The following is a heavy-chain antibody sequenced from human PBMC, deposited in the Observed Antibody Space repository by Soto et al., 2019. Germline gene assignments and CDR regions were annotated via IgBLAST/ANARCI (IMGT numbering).Heavy chain of an antibody. V-gene: IGHV3-11*01. D-gene: IGHD3-10*01. CDR1: GFTFIDYY. CDR2: ISSTGKNI. Sequence: QVRLVESGGDLVKPGESLRLSCVASGFTFIDYYMNWVRQAPGKGLEWISYISSTGKNIYYSDSVKGRFIVSRDNAKNSLFLQMNSLTADDTAVYYCGRSHGAGSYWSQGTRVTVSS. CDR3: GRSHGAGSY. J-gene: IGHJ4*02.